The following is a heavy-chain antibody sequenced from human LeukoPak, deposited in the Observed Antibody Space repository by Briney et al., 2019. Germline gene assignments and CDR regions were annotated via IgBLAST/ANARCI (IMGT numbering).Heavy chain of an antibody. V-gene: IGHV4-59*01. Sequence: SGTLSLTCTVSGGSISSYYWSWIRQPPGKGLEWIGYIYYRGSTNYSPSLKSRVIISVDTSKNQFSLKLSSVTAADTAVYYCARESRLCSGVSCYDYWGQGTLVTVSS. J-gene: IGHJ4*02. D-gene: IGHD2-15*01. CDR1: GGSISSYY. CDR2: IYYRGST. CDR3: ARESRLCSGVSCYDY.